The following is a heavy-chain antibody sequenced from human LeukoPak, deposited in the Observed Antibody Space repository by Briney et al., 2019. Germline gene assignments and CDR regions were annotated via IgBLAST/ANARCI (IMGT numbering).Heavy chain of an antibody. Sequence: SETLSLTCTVSGGSISSGSYYWSWIRQPAGKGLEWIGRIYTSGSTNYNPSLKSRVIVSVDASENQFSLKLSSVTAADTAVYYCAREDRYCSGGSCYSWGQGTLVTVSS. CDR2: IYTSGST. CDR1: GGSISSGSYY. J-gene: IGHJ4*02. CDR3: AREDRYCSGGSCYS. V-gene: IGHV4-61*02. D-gene: IGHD2-15*01.